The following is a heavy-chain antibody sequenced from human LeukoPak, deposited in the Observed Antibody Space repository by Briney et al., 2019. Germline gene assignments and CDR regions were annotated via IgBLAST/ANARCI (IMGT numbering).Heavy chain of an antibody. V-gene: IGHV3-21*01. CDR2: ISSSSSYI. J-gene: IGHJ4*02. Sequence: GGSLRLSCAASGFTFSSYRMIWVSQAPGKGLEWVSSISSSSSYIYYADSVKGRFTISRDNAKNSLYLQMNSLRAEDTAVYYCARDSDSSGYCDYWGQGTLVTVSS. D-gene: IGHD3-22*01. CDR3: ARDSDSSGYCDY. CDR1: GFTFSSYR.